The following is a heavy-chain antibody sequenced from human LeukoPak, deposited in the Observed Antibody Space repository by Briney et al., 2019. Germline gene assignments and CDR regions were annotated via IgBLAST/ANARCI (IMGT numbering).Heavy chain of an antibody. CDR1: GYTFTSYG. J-gene: IGHJ4*02. CDR3: ARVTLAYCGGDCYFYDY. D-gene: IGHD2-21*02. CDR2: ISAYNGNT. V-gene: IGHV1-18*01. Sequence: ASVKVSCEASGYTFTSYGISWVRQAPGQGLEWMGWISAYNGNTNYAQKLQGRVTMTTDTSTSTAYMELRSLRSDDTAVYYCARVTLAYCGGDCYFYDYWGQGTLVTVSS.